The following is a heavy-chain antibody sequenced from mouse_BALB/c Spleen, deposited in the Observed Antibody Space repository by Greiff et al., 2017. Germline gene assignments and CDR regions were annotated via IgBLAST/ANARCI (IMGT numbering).Heavy chain of an antibody. J-gene: IGHJ2*01. CDR2: ILPGSGST. D-gene: IGHD1-1*01. Sequence: VQLQQSGAELMKPGASVKISCKATGYTFSSYWIEWVKQRPGHGLEWIGEILPGSGSTNYNEKFKGKATFTADTSSNTAYMQLSSLTSEDSAVYYCARRDYYGSSGFDYWGQGTTLTVSS. CDR3: ARRDYYGSSGFDY. CDR1: GYTFSSYW. V-gene: IGHV1-9*01.